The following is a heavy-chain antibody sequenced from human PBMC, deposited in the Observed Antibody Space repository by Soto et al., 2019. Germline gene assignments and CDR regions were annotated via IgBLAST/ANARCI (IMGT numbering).Heavy chain of an antibody. D-gene: IGHD2-2*01. J-gene: IGHJ6*02. V-gene: IGHV3-30*03. CDR2: ISYDGSNK. CDR3: AATKPGTTHIVVVPAATRYYYGMDV. CDR1: GFTFSSYV. Sequence: GGSLRLSCAASGFTFSSYVMHWVRQAPGKGLEWVAVISYDGSNKYYADSVKGRFTISRDNSKNTLYLQMNSLRAEDTAVYYCAATKPGTTHIVVVPAATRYYYGMDVWGQGTTVTVSS.